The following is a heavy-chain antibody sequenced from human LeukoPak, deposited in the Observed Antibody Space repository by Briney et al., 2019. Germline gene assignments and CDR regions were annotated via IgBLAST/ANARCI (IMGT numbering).Heavy chain of an antibody. CDR2: ISGSGGST. D-gene: IGHD2-15*01. J-gene: IGHJ4*02. CDR1: GFTFSSYA. Sequence: PGGSLRLSCAAPGFTFSSYAMSWVRQAPGKGLEWVSAISGSGGSTYYADSVKGRFTISRDNSKNTLYLQMNSLRAEDTAVYYCAKTGGVVVAATRPFDYWGQGTLVTVSS. CDR3: AKTGGVVVAATRPFDY. V-gene: IGHV3-23*01.